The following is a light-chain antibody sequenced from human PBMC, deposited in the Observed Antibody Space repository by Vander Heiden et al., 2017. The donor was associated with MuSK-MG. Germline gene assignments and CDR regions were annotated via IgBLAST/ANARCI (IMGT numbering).Light chain of an antibody. CDR3: QKDCTSFPLI. J-gene: IGKJ5*01. CDR2: GSY. CDR1: RSISSNN. Sequence: SCRASRSISSNNLAWYQHKPGQPPRLLIYGSYNRATGIPDRFSGSGSGTDFTLTISRREPDDFALYYCQKDCTSFPLIFGRGTRLEIK. V-gene: IGKV3-20*01.